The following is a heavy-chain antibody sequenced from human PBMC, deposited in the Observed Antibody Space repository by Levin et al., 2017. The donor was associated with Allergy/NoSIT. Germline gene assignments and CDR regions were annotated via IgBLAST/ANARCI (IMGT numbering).Heavy chain of an antibody. J-gene: IGHJ6*03. CDR3: ARLSTTFFDYYMDV. CDR2: VHYSGSA. CDR1: GGSISSDY. V-gene: IGHV4-59*01. D-gene: IGHD5/OR15-5a*01. Sequence: SETLSLTCTVSGGSISSDYWSWIRQPPGKGLQWIGYVHYSGSANYNPSLQSRVTMSVDTSNNQFSLKLTSVAAADTAVYYCARLSTTFFDYYMDVWGTGTTVTVSS.